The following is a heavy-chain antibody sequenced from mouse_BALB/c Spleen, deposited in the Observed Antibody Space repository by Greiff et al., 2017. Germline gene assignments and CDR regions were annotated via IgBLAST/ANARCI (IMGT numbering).Heavy chain of an antibody. CDR1: GYSFTDYI. Sequence: VQLKQTGPELVKPGASVKISCKASGYSFTDYIMLWVKQSHGKSLEWIGNINPYYGSTSYNLKFKGKATLTVDKSSSTAYMQLNSLTSEDSAVYYCARWGNYEAAYWGQGTLVTVSA. D-gene: IGHD2-1*01. CDR3: ARWGNYEAAY. V-gene: IGHV1-39*01. CDR2: INPYYGST. J-gene: IGHJ3*01.